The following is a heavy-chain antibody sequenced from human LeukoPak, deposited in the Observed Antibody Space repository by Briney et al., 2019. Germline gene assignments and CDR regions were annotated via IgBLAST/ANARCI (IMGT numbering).Heavy chain of an antibody. CDR1: GGSISSSSYY. CDR3: ASFVGVAAMHVEDAFDI. D-gene: IGHD2-15*01. V-gene: IGHV4-39*01. J-gene: IGHJ3*02. CDR2: IYYSGST. Sequence: SSETLSLTCTVSGGSISSSSYYWGWIRQPPGKGLEWIGSIYYSGSTYYNPSLKSRVTISVDTSKNQFSLKLSSVTATDTAVYYCASFVGVAAMHVEDAFDIWGQGTMVTVSS.